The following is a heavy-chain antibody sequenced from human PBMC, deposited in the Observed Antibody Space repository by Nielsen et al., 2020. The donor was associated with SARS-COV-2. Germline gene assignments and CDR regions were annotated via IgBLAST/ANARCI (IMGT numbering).Heavy chain of an antibody. CDR3: ARGYCSSTSCYRNRWFDP. D-gene: IGHD2-2*01. V-gene: IGHV7-4-1*02. CDR2: INTNTGNP. J-gene: IGHJ5*02. Sequence: WVRQAPGQGLEWMGRINTNTGNPTYAQGFTGRFVFSLDTSVSTAYLQISSLKAEDTAVYYCARGYCSSTSCYRNRWFDPWGQGTLVTVSS.